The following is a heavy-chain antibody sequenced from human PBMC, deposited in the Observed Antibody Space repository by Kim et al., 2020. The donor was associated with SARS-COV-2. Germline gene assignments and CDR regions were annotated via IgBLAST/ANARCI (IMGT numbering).Heavy chain of an antibody. CDR3: ARDLPTPTGLSPCYEFGSGEQERVDCMDV. CDR2: INPSGGST. D-gene: IGHD3-3*01. J-gene: IGHJ6*02. Sequence: ASVKVSCKASGYTFTSYYMHWVRQAPGQGLEWMGIINPSGGSTSYAQKFQGRVTKTRDTSTSTVYMELSSLRSEDTAVYYCARDLPTPTGLSPCYEFGSGEQERVDCMDVWGQGTTVTVSS. CDR1: GYTFTSYY. V-gene: IGHV1-46*01.